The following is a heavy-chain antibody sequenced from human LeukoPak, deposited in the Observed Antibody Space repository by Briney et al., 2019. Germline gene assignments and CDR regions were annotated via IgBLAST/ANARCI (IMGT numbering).Heavy chain of an antibody. CDR3: ARDFGVVISSYYYYYYMDV. J-gene: IGHJ6*03. Sequence: SETLSLTCTVSGGSISSGSYYWSWIRQPAGKGLEWIGRIYTSGSTNYNPSLKSRVTISVDTSKNQFSLKLSSVTAADTAVYYCARDFGVVISSYYYYYYMDVWGKGTTVTVSS. D-gene: IGHD3-3*01. CDR1: GGSISSGSYY. CDR2: IYTSGST. V-gene: IGHV4-61*02.